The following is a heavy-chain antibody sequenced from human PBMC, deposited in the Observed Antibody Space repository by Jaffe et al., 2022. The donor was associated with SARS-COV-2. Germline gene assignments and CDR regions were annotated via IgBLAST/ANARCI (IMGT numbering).Heavy chain of an antibody. J-gene: IGHJ6*03. CDR3: ARDRYYYDSSGYGYMDV. D-gene: IGHD3-22*01. Sequence: QVQLQESGPGLVKPSETLSLTCTVSGGSISSYYWSWIRQPPGKGLEWIGYIYYSGSTNYNPSLKSRVTISVDTSKNQFSLKLSSVTAADTAVYYCARDRYYYDSSGYGYMDVWGKGTTVTVSS. CDR1: GGSISSYY. V-gene: IGHV4-59*01. CDR2: IYYSGST.